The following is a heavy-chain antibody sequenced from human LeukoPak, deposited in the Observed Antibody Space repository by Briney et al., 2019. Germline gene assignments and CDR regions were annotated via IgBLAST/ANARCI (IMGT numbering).Heavy chain of an antibody. Sequence: PGGSLRLSCAASGFSFSTYAMSWVRQAPGKGLEWVSGVNGNGGSTSYADSVKGRFTISRDNSKNTLYLQMNSLRAEDTAVYYCAKYLKGDCYSTFIDYWGQGTLVTVSS. CDR1: GFSFSTYA. D-gene: IGHD2-21*02. CDR3: AKYLKGDCYSTFIDY. J-gene: IGHJ4*02. V-gene: IGHV3-23*01. CDR2: VNGNGGST.